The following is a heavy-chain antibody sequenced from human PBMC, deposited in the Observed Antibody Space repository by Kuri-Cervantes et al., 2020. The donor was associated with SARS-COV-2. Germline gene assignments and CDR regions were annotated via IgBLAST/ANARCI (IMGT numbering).Heavy chain of an antibody. J-gene: IGHJ4*02. CDR2: IKSNADGGTV. CDR3: NTDKPTVVSRDY. V-gene: IGHV3-15*07. Sequence: GGSLRLSCAASGFALSQASMNWVRQAPGKGLEWVGRIKSNADGGTVDYAVAVEGRFTISRDDSKNTLFLQMNGLRVEDTAKYYCNTDKPTVVSRDYWGPGVPVTVSS. D-gene: IGHD5/OR15-5a*01. CDR1: GFALSQAS.